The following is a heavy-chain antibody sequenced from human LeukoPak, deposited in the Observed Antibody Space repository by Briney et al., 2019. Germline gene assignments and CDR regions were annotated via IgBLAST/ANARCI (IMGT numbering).Heavy chain of an antibody. J-gene: IGHJ3*02. Sequence: GGSLRLSCAASGFTFSSYGMHWVRQAPGKGLEWVAFIRYDGSNKYYADSVKGRFTISRDNSKNTLYLQMNSLRAEDTAVYYCAREIRGGKVVPAAINAFDIWGQGTMVTVSS. V-gene: IGHV3-30*02. CDR3: AREIRGGKVVPAAINAFDI. D-gene: IGHD2-2*01. CDR1: GFTFSSYG. CDR2: IRYDGSNK.